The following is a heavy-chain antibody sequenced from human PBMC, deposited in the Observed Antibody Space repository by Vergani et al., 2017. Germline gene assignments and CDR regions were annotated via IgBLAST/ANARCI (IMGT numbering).Heavy chain of an antibody. CDR1: GGSISSGDYY. V-gene: IGHV4-31*03. CDR3: ARENVVIARIFDF. D-gene: IGHD2-21*01. Sequence: QVQLQESGPGLVKPSQTLSLTCTVSGGSISSGDYYWSWIRQRSDKGLEWVGHIFRSGTTYYNPSLKSRLIMSVDTSKNQFSLKLTSVTAADTAMYYCARENVVIARIFDFWGQGTLVTVSS. J-gene: IGHJ4*02. CDR2: IFRSGTT.